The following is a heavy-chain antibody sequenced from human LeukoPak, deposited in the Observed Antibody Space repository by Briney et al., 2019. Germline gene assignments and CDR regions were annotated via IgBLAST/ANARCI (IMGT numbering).Heavy chain of an antibody. CDR2: ISYDGNNE. V-gene: IGHV3-30-3*01. Sequence: PGGSLRLSCATSGFTFSNYAMHWVRQAPGKGLEWVALISYDGNNEYYADSVKGRFTISRDNSKNTLYLQVNSLRDEDTAVYYCAKDRIAAVGTPYYYYGMDVWGQGTTVTVSS. CDR3: AKDRIAAVGTPYYYYGMDV. D-gene: IGHD6-13*01. J-gene: IGHJ6*02. CDR1: GFTFSNYA.